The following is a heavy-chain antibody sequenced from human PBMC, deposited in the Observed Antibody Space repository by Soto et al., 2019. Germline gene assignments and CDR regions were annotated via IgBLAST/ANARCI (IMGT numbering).Heavy chain of an antibody. CDR1: GGSFNGYY. V-gene: IGHV4-34*01. Sequence: XETLSLTCAVYGGSFNGYYWSWIRQPPGKGLEWIGEINHSVSTNYNPSLKSRVTISVDTSKNQFSLKLSSVTAADTAVYYCARGREQLAHWGQGTLVTVPS. D-gene: IGHD1-26*01. CDR2: INHSVST. J-gene: IGHJ5*02. CDR3: ARGREQLAH.